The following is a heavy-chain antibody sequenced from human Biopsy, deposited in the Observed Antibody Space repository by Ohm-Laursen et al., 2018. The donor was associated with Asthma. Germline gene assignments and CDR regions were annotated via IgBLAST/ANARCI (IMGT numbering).Heavy chain of an antibody. CDR3: ARGDSSNWSHYYFDY. CDR2: IYSGGTS. CDR1: GFAVSRDH. D-gene: IGHD3-22*01. V-gene: IGHV3-53*01. J-gene: IGHJ4*02. Sequence: SLRLSCTASGFAVSRDHMFWVRQAPGKGLEWASVIYSGGTSHTADSVRGRFTISRDYSKTTLYLQMYSLRAEDTAVYYCARGDSSNWSHYYFDYWGQGTLVTVSS.